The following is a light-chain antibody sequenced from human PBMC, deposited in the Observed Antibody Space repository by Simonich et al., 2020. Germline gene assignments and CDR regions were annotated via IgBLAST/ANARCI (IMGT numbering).Light chain of an antibody. CDR2: QDS. Sequence: SYELTQPPSVSVSPGQTARITCAGDALPKQYAYWYQQKPGQAPVLGIYQDSGRPSGIPERCSGSSSGTTVTLTISGVQAEDEADYYCQSADSSGTYVVFGGGTKLTIL. CDR1: ALPKQY. J-gene: IGLJ2*01. CDR3: QSADSSGTYVV. V-gene: IGLV3-25*03.